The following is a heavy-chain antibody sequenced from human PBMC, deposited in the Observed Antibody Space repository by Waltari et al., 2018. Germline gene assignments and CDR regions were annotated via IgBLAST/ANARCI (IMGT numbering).Heavy chain of an antibody. CDR1: GYTFTGYY. J-gene: IGHJ6*03. V-gene: IGHV1-2*06. CDR3: ARGGIAVAGHYYYYMDV. D-gene: IGHD6-19*01. Sequence: QVQLVQSGAEVKKPGASVKVSCKASGYTFTGYYMHWVRQAPGQGLEWMGRSNPNSGGTNYAQKFQGRVTMTRDTSISTAYMELSRLRSDDTAVYYCARGGIAVAGHYYYYMDVWGKGTTVTVSS. CDR2: SNPNSGGT.